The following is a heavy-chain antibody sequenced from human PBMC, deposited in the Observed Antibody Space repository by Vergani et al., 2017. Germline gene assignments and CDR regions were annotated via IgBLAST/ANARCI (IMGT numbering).Heavy chain of an antibody. CDR2: IWSDGSNK. V-gene: IGHV3-33*01. J-gene: IGHJ3*02. D-gene: IGHD6-19*01. Sequence: QVQLVESGGGVVQPGRSLRLSCAASGFTFSSYGMHWVRQAPGKGLEWVAVIWSDGSNKYYADSVKGRFTISRDNSKNTLYLQMNSLRDEDTAVYYCARDKTVSGLDAFDIWGQGRMVTVSS. CDR3: ARDKTVSGLDAFDI. CDR1: GFTFSSYG.